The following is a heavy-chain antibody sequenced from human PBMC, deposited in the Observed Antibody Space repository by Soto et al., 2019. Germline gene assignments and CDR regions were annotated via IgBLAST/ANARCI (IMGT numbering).Heavy chain of an antibody. CDR2: INHSGST. CDR3: ARADNKTPNYYYGMDV. CDR1: DGSFSVCY. V-gene: IGHV4-34*01. J-gene: IGHJ6*02. Sequence: SETLSLTCAIYDGSFSVCYWIWIRQSPGEGLEWIGEINHSGSTNYNPSLKSRVTMSVDASKNQFSLQLNSVTAADTAVYYCARADNKTPNYYYGMDVSGEGTTVTVS. D-gene: IGHD1-1*01.